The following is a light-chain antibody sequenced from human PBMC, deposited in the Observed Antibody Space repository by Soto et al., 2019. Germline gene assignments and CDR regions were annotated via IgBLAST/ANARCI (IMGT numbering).Light chain of an antibody. CDR1: TGHSSYA. CDR2: LSSDGSH. Sequence: QLVLTQSPSASASLGASVTLTCTLTTGHSSYAIAWHQQQPEKGPRYLMKLSSDGSHIKGDGIPDRFSGSSSGPERYLTISSLQSEDEADYYCQTWVSGIRVFGGGTKLTVL. J-gene: IGLJ3*02. V-gene: IGLV4-69*01. CDR3: QTWVSGIRV.